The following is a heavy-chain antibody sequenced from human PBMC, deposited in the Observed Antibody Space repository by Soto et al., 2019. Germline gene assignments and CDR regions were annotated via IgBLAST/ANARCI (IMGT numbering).Heavy chain of an antibody. D-gene: IGHD3-16*01. Sequence: QVQLVQSGAEVKKPGASVKVSCKASGYTFTSYYMHWVRQAPGQGLEWMGIINPSGGSTSYAQKFQGRVTMTRDTSTSKVYMELSSLRSEDTAVYYCAGESRGPLYAYYWGQGTLVTVSS. CDR3: AGESRGPLYAYY. V-gene: IGHV1-46*01. CDR2: INPSGGST. CDR1: GYTFTSYY. J-gene: IGHJ4*02.